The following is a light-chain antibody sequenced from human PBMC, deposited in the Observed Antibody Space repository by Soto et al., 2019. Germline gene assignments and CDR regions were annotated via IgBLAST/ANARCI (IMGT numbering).Light chain of an antibody. CDR1: SSNIGSNT. Sequence: QSVLTQPPSASGTPGQRVTISCSGASSNIGSNTVNWYQQLPGAAPKLLIYNNNQRPSGVPDRLSGSKSGTSASLAISGLQSEDDGLYYCAAWDDSLMGLVFGGGTKLTVL. CDR2: NNN. V-gene: IGLV1-44*01. CDR3: AAWDDSLMGLV. J-gene: IGLJ3*02.